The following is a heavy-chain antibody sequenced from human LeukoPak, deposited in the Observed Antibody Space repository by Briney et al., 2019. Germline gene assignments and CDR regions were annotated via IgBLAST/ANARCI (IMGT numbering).Heavy chain of an antibody. J-gene: IGHJ5*02. V-gene: IGHV3-74*01. Sequence: GGSLRLSCAASALIFSSFSSGWMHWVRQAPGKGLVWVSGIQADGSTADYADFVKGRFTISRDNAKNTLYLQMNSLRAEDTAVYYCARDRPHNWFDPWGQGTLVTVSS. CDR1: ALIFSSFSSGW. CDR2: IQADGSTA. CDR3: ARDRPHNWFDP.